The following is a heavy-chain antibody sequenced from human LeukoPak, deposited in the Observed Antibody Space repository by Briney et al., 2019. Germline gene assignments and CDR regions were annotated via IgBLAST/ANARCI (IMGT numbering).Heavy chain of an antibody. J-gene: IGHJ4*02. D-gene: IGHD2-8*01. CDR1: GFTFSSYW. V-gene: IGHV3-7*01. CDR2: IKQDGSEI. CDR3: ARLKDDVTKFDY. Sequence: GGSLRLSCAASGFTFSSYWMSWVRQAPGKGLEWVANIKQDGSEILYVDSVKGRFTISRDNAKNSLFLQMSSLRVEDTAVYYCARLKDDVTKFDYWGQGTLVTVSS.